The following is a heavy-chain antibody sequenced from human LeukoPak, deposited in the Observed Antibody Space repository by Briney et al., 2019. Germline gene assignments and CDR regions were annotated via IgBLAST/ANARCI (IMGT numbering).Heavy chain of an antibody. CDR3: ARVRGSGSYYKTLISFFDY. CDR2: IIPIFGTA. J-gene: IGHJ4*02. Sequence: GASVKVSCKASGGTFSSYAISWVRQAPGQGLEWMGGIIPIFGTANYAQKLQGRVTMTTDTSTSTAYMELRSLRSDDTAVYYCARVRGSGSYYKTLISFFDYWGQGTLVTVPS. V-gene: IGHV1-69*05. D-gene: IGHD3-10*01. CDR1: GGTFSSYA.